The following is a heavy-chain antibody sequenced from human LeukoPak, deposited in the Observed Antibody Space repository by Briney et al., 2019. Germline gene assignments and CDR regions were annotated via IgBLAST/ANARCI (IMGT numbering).Heavy chain of an antibody. Sequence: SETLSPTCVVYGGSLTDYFWSWIRKPPGKGLEWIGEINRSGTTKYNPSLESRVTISLDTSKRQSSLKLSSATAADTTVYYCALSTTRVTTRTLDYWGQGTLVTVSS. D-gene: IGHD4-17*01. CDR2: INRSGTT. CDR1: GGSLTDYF. CDR3: ALSTTRVTTRTLDY. J-gene: IGHJ4*02. V-gene: IGHV4-34*01.